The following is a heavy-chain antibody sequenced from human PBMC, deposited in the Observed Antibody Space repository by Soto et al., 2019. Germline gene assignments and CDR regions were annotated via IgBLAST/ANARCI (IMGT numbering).Heavy chain of an antibody. V-gene: IGHV1-69*02. CDR1: GDTLTFYS. CDR3: ASSYGSGYRAFDY. D-gene: IGHD3-10*01. CDR2: INPILSMS. Sequence: QVQFVQSGAEVKKPGSSVRVSCKASGDTLTFYSINWVRQAPGLGLEWMGRINPILSMSNYAQRFQGRVTMTADKSTSTAYMELSSLRSEDTAMYYCASSYGSGYRAFDYWGQGALVTVSS. J-gene: IGHJ4*02.